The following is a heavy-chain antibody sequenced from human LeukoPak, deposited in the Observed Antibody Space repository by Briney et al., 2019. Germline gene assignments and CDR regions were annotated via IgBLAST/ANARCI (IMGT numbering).Heavy chain of an antibody. D-gene: IGHD2-15*01. Sequence: KASETLSLTCAVYGGSFSGYYLSWIRQPPGKGLEWIGEINHSGSTNYNPSLKSRVTISVDTSKNQFSLKLSSVTAADTAVYYCARDRGYCSGGSCYPVGNYFDYWGQGTLVTVSS. CDR2: INHSGST. CDR3: ARDRGYCSGGSCYPVGNYFDY. V-gene: IGHV4-34*01. J-gene: IGHJ4*02. CDR1: GGSFSGYY.